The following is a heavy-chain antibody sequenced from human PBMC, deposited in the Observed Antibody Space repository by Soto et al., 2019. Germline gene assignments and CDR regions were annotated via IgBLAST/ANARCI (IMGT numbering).Heavy chain of an antibody. CDR3: ARAWGYGSGSSFFGMDV. J-gene: IGHJ6*02. CDR1: GDTFSAYY. CDR2: INPHSGDT. D-gene: IGHD3-10*01. V-gene: IGHV1-2*02. Sequence: AAVKGSCKAAGDTFSAYYIHWVRQAPGQGLEWMGWINPHSGDTSFAQKFQDRVTMTRGTSIGTAYMELNRLTSDDTAVYYCARAWGYGSGSSFFGMDVWGQGTTVTVSS.